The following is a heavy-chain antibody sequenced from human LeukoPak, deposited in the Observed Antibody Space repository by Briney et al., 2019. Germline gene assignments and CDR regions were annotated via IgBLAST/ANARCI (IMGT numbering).Heavy chain of an antibody. CDR2: ISGSGGST. CDR1: GFTFSSYA. D-gene: IGHD3-22*01. Sequence: PGGSLRLSCAASGFTFSSYAMSWVRQAPGKGLEWVSAISGSGGSTYYADSVKGRFAISRDNSKNTLYLQMNSLRAEDTAVYYCAGTGRDYDSSGYYAFDIWGQGTMDTVSS. CDR3: AGTGRDYDSSGYYAFDI. J-gene: IGHJ3*02. V-gene: IGHV3-23*01.